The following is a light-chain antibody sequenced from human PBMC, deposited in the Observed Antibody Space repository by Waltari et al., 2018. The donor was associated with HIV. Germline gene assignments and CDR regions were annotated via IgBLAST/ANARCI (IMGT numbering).Light chain of an antibody. V-gene: IGLV4-69*01. CDR2: VNSDGSH. J-gene: IGLJ3*02. Sequence: QVVLTQSPSASASLGASVKLTCTLSSGHTGYAIAWPQQQAEKGPRLVRRVNSDGSHIKGAGSPDRCSGAGSGAERSLTISSLQSDDEADYYCQTWRTGLHVVFGGGTKLTVL. CDR3: QTWRTGLHVV. CDR1: SGHTGYA.